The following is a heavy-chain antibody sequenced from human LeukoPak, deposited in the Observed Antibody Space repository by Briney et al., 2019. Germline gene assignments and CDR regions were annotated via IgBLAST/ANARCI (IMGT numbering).Heavy chain of an antibody. Sequence: ASVKVSCKASGYTFTSYDINWVRQATGQGLEWMGWMNPNSGNTGYAQKFQGRVTITRNTSISTAYMELSSLRSEDTAVYCCATMTTVTTNDYWGQGTLVTVSS. CDR3: ATMTTVTTNDY. CDR2: MNPNSGNT. CDR1: GYTFTSYD. D-gene: IGHD4-17*01. V-gene: IGHV1-8*03. J-gene: IGHJ4*02.